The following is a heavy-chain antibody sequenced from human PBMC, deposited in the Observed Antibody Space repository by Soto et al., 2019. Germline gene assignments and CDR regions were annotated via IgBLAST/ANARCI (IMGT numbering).Heavy chain of an antibody. Sequence: ASVKVSCKASGYTFTGYYMHWVRQAPGQGPEWMGWINPNSGGTNYAQKFQGRVTMTRDTSISTAYMELSRLRSDDTAVYYCARDRRWELRLLDYWGQGTLVTVSS. CDR2: INPNSGGT. V-gene: IGHV1-2*02. D-gene: IGHD1-26*01. J-gene: IGHJ4*02. CDR1: GYTFTGYY. CDR3: ARDRRWELRLLDY.